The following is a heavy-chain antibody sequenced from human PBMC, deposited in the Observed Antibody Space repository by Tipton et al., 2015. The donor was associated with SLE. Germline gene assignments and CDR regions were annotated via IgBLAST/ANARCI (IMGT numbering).Heavy chain of an antibody. CDR2: ISASSNYI. V-gene: IGHV3-21*01. J-gene: IGHJ3*02. Sequence: LSLTCAASGFTLSGFPMNWVRQAPGEGPEWVSSISASSNYIHYADSVRGRFTISRDNSQKSVFLQMTSLRREDTAVYYCAGDSPGIAVAGTRLEDAAFDIWGQGTMVTVSS. D-gene: IGHD6-19*01. CDR3: AGDSPGIAVAGTRLEDAAFDI. CDR1: GFTLSGFP.